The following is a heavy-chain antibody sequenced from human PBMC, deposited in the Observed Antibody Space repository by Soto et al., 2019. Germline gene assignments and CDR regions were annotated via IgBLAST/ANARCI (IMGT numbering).Heavy chain of an antibody. J-gene: IGHJ5*02. CDR3: AKDRGPYCSGGICYPPSWFDP. Sequence: PGGSLTLSCVGSGFTFGNYAMSWVRQAPGKGLEWVSSITGSDGRTYYADSVKGRFTISRDNPKNTLYLQMNNLRAEDTAMFYCAKDRGPYCSGGICYPPSWFDPWGQGTQVTVSS. V-gene: IGHV3-23*01. CDR2: ITGSDGRT. CDR1: GFTFGNYA. D-gene: IGHD2-15*01.